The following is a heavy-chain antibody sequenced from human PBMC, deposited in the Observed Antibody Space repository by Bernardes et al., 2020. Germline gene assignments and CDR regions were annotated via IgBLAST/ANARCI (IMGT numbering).Heavy chain of an antibody. CDR1: GYTFSSFD. Sequence: ASVKVSCEASGYTFSSFDIHWVRQATGQGLEWMGWMNPNSGNTGYAQKFQGRVTMTRSTSINTAYMDMSSLRSEDTAVYFCARGRGVVTRYFDLWGRGTLVTVSS. V-gene: IGHV1-8*02. CDR2: MNPNSGNT. CDR3: ARGRGVVTRYFDL. D-gene: IGHD3-3*01. J-gene: IGHJ2*01.